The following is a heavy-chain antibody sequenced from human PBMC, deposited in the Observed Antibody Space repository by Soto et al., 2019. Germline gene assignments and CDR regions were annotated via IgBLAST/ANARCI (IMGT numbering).Heavy chain of an antibody. CDR3: ARGTFTMIVVAIQAFDI. J-gene: IGHJ3*02. V-gene: IGHV1-8*01. Sequence: ASVKVSCKASGYTFTSYDINWVRQATGQGLEWMGWMNPNSGNTGYAQKFQGRVTMTRNTSISTAYMELSSLRSEDTAVYYCARGTFTMIVVAIQAFDIWGQGTMVT. CDR2: MNPNSGNT. CDR1: GYTFTSYD. D-gene: IGHD3-22*01.